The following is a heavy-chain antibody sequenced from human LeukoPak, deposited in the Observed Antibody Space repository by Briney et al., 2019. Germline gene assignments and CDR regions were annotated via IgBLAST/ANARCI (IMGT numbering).Heavy chain of an antibody. Sequence: ASVKVSCKASGYAFTSYYMHWVRQAPGQGLEWTGIIDPSGGSTTYAQKFQGRVTMTRDTSTSTVYMDLSSLRSEDTAVYYCAREEWLRTFDYWGQGTLVTVSS. CDR3: AREEWLRTFDY. D-gene: IGHD5-18*01. CDR1: GYAFTSYY. J-gene: IGHJ4*02. V-gene: IGHV1-46*01. CDR2: IDPSGGST.